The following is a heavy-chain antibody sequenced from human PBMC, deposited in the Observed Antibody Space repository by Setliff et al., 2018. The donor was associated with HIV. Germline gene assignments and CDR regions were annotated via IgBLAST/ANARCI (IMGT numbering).Heavy chain of an antibody. CDR3: SRDRSATWTPTTY. J-gene: IGHJ4*02. Sequence: ASVKVSCKASNYTLINYGVSWVRQAPGQGLEWMGWIGSYSGYTIYAQKFQDRVTMTIDTSASTAYMELRSLTSDDTAMYYCSRDRSATWTPTTYWGQGTLVTSPQ. V-gene: IGHV1-18*01. CDR1: NYTLINYG. CDR2: IGSYSGYT. D-gene: IGHD6-25*01.